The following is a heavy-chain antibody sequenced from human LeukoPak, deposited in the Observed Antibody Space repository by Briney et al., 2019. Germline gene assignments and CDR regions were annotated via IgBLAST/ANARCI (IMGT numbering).Heavy chain of an antibody. Sequence: GGSLRLSCAASGLTVSSSYMSWVRQARGKGLEWVSIIYSDDRIFYADSLKGRFTISRDNSKNTLYLQMNSLRAEDTAVYYCASHYYDSRGYYYFDFWGQGTLVTVSS. CDR1: GLTVSSSY. J-gene: IGHJ4*02. D-gene: IGHD3-22*01. V-gene: IGHV3-53*01. CDR2: IYSDDRI. CDR3: ASHYYDSRGYYYFDF.